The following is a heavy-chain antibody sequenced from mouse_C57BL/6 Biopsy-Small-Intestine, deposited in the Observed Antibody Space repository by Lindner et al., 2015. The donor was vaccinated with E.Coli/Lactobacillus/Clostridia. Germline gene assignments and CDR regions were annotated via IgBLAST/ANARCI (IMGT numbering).Heavy chain of an antibody. CDR2: INPITGGT. J-gene: IGHJ2*01. Sequence: VQLQESGPELVKPGASVKISCKASGHSFTGYYMNWVKQSPEKSLEWIGEINPITGGTTYKQKFKAKATLTVDKSSSTAYMQLKSLTSEDSAVYYCARSYYDNLDYWGQGTTLTVSS. CDR3: ARSYYDNLDY. CDR1: GHSFTGYY. V-gene: IGHV1-42*01. D-gene: IGHD2-1*01.